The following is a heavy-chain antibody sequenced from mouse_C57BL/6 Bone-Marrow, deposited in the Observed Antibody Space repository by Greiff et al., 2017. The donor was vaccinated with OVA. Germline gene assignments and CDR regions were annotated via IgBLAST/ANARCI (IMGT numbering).Heavy chain of an antibody. V-gene: IGHV7-3*01. CDR3: ARYSDYDFMDY. D-gene: IGHD2-4*01. CDR1: GFTFTDYY. J-gene: IGHJ4*01. Sequence: EVNLVESGGGLVQPGGSLSLSCAASGFTFTDYYMSWVRQPPGKALEWLGFIRNKANGYTTEYSASVKGRFTISRDNSQSILYLQMNALRAEDSATYYCARYSDYDFMDYWGQGTSVTVSS. CDR2: IRNKANGYTT.